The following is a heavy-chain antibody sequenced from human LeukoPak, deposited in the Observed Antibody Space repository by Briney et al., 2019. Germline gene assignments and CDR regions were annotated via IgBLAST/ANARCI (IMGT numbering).Heavy chain of an antibody. J-gene: IGHJ4*02. V-gene: IGHV3-23*01. CDR3: AKDCCEGELVFGY. CDR1: GFTFSSYA. D-gene: IGHD1-26*01. CDR2: ISGSGGST. Sequence: GGSLRLSCAASGFTFSSYAMSWVRQAPAKGLEWVSAISGSGGSTYYADSVKGRFTISGDNSKNTLYLQMNSLRAEDTAVYYCAKDCCEGELVFGYWGQGTLVTVSS.